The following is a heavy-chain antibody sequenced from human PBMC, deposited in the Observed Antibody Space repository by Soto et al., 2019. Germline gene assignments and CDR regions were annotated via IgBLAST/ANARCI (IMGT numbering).Heavy chain of an antibody. J-gene: IGHJ4*02. Sequence: QVQLVESGGGVVQPGRSLRLSCVASGFSFSFASHDLNRLRPAKGKGLEWVAANSFDGGNKVYADSVKGRFTISRDNSKNTLYLEMSSLRPDDTAVYYCAKRGAGTGAYLDSWGQGTLVSVSS. CDR3: AKRGAGTGAYLDS. V-gene: IGHV3-30-3*02. CDR1: GFSFSFASHD. CDR2: NSFDGGNK. D-gene: IGHD1-1*01.